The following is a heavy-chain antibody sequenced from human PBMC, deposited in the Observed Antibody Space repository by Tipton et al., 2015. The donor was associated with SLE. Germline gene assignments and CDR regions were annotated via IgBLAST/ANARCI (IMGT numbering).Heavy chain of an antibody. Sequence: TLSLTCAVYGGSFSGYYWSWIRQPPGKGLEWIGEINHSGSTNYNPSLKSRVTISVDTSKNQFSLKLSSVTAADTAVYYCARVGTYCGGDCAPYDYWGQGTLVTVSS. CDR1: GGSFSGYY. V-gene: IGHV4-34*01. D-gene: IGHD2-21*01. J-gene: IGHJ4*02. CDR2: INHSGST. CDR3: ARVGTYCGGDCAPYDY.